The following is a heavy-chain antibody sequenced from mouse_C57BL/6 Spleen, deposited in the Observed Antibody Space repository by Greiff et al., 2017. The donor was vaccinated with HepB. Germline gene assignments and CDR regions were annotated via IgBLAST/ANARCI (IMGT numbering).Heavy chain of an antibody. D-gene: IGHD2-1*01. CDR1: GYTFTDYN. Sequence: DVQLQESGPELVKPGASVKIPCKASGYTFTDYNMDWVKQSHGKSLEWIGDINPNNGGTIYNQKFKGKATLTVDKSSSTAYMELRSLTSEDTAVYYCARRSRNYWVPYAMDYWGQGTSVTVSS. V-gene: IGHV1-18*01. CDR3: ARRSRNYWVPYAMDY. CDR2: INPNNGGT. J-gene: IGHJ4*01.